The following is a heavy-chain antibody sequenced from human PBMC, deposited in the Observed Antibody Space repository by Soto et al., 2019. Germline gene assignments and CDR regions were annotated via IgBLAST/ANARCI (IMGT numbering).Heavy chain of an antibody. CDR3: VREKRLRLGELSYPDY. CDR2: IYYSGST. Sequence: QVQLQESGPGLVKPSQTLSLTCTVSGGSISSYDYYWSWIRQPPGKGLEWIGYIYYSGSTYYNPSLRGRVTISVDTSKNQFSLKLSSVTAADTAVYYCVREKRLRLGELSYPDYWGQGTLVTVSS. CDR1: GGSISSYDYY. J-gene: IGHJ4*02. V-gene: IGHV4-30-4*01. D-gene: IGHD3-16*02.